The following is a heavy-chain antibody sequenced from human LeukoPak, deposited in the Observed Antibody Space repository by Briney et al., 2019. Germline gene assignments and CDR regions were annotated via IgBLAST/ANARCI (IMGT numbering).Heavy chain of an antibody. Sequence: GGSLRLSCEASGIVFSNYAMSWVRQAPGKGLDWVSAISGSGGSTYYADSVKGRFTISRDNSKNTLYLQMNSLRAEDTAVYYCAKDRRVVAAKYYYYYYGMDVWGQGTTVTVSS. CDR2: ISGSGGST. CDR1: GIVFSNYA. V-gene: IGHV3-23*01. D-gene: IGHD1-26*01. J-gene: IGHJ6*02. CDR3: AKDRRVVAAKYYYYYYGMDV.